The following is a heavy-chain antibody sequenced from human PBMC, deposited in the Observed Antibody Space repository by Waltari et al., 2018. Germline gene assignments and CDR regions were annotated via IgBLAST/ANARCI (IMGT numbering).Heavy chain of an antibody. CDR1: GFTFRSYG. J-gene: IGHJ4*02. CDR3: ARGKDCDDYGVNFDY. Sequence: QVHLVESGGGVVQPGRSLRLSCAASGFTFRSYGMYWVRQTPGKGLECVAGISNDGSNKYDADSMRGRFSVSRDNSERTLYLQMDSLRTEDTAVYWCARGKDCDDYGVNFDYWGQGTLVTVSS. V-gene: IGHV3-30*03. CDR2: ISNDGSNK. D-gene: IGHD4-17*01.